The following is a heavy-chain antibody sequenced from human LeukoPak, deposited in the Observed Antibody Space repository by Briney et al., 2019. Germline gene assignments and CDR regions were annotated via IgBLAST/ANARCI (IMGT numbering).Heavy chain of an antibody. Sequence: GGSQRLSCAASGFTFDNYAMSWVRQAPGEGPEWVSGISRSGASAYYADSVKGRFTISRDNSKNTLYLQMNSLRAEDTAIYFRTKESSDWSWEWGQGALVTVSP. J-gene: IGHJ4*02. CDR1: GFTFDNYA. V-gene: IGHV3-23*01. CDR3: TKESSDWSWE. CDR2: ISRSGASA. D-gene: IGHD6-13*01.